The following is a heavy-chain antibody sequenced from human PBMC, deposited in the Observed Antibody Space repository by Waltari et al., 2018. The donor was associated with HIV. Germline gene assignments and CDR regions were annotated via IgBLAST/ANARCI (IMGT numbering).Heavy chain of an antibody. D-gene: IGHD4-17*01. J-gene: IGHJ6*02. CDR3: ARDSGLYGTYSHGMDV. V-gene: IGHV4-31*03. CDR2: IYYSGST. Sequence: QVQLQESGPGLVKPSQTLSLTCTVSGGSVSSDRHLWGWIRQHPGKGLEWIGYIYYSGSTYYNPSLKSRVIISIDTSQNQFSLELTSVTAADTAVYYCARDSGLYGTYSHGMDVWGQGTTVTVSS. CDR1: GGSVSSDRHL.